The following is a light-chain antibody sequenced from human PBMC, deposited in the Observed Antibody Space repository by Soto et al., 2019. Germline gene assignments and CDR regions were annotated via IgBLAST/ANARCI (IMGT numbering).Light chain of an antibody. CDR2: AAS. Sequence: DIQMTQSPSSLSASVGDRVTITCRASQSIGRNLNWYQQKPGNAPKLLIFAASSLQSGVPSRFSGSGSGTHFTLTISSLQHEDFATYYCQQTYSSLRTFGQGTKVDIK. CDR3: QQTYSSLRT. J-gene: IGKJ1*01. V-gene: IGKV1-39*01. CDR1: QSIGRN.